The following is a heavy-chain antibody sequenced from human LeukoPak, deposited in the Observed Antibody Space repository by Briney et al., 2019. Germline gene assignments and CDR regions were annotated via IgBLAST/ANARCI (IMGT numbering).Heavy chain of an antibody. Sequence: TGGSLRLSCAASGFTFSDYYMSWIRRAPGKGLECVSYISSSGNTTYHADSVKGRFTISRDNAKNSLYLQMSSLRAEDTAVYYCARDGGSSWYFDYWGRGTLVTVSS. V-gene: IGHV3-11*04. CDR3: ARDGGSSWYFDY. CDR2: ISSSGNTT. CDR1: GFTFSDYY. D-gene: IGHD6-13*01. J-gene: IGHJ4*02.